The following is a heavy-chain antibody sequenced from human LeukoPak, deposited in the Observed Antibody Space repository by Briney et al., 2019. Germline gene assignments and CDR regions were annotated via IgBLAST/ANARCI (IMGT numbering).Heavy chain of an antibody. V-gene: IGHV1-46*01. Sequence: ASVKVCCKASGYTFTRYYMHWVRQAPGQGLEWMGIINPSGGSTSYAQKFQGRVTMTRDMSTSTVYMELSSLRSEDTAVYYCARDNGVVPAATYFDYWGQGTLVTVSS. CDR2: INPSGGST. CDR1: GYTFTRYY. J-gene: IGHJ4*02. CDR3: ARDNGVVPAATYFDY. D-gene: IGHD2-2*01.